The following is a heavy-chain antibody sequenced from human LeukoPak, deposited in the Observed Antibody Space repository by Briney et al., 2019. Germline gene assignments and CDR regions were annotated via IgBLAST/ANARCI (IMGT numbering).Heavy chain of an antibody. D-gene: IGHD2-15*01. CDR1: DFSFATYG. Sequence: GGSLRLSCAASDFSFATYGMGWVRQAPGRGLEWVSSVSGGDPTTYYADSVKGRFTISRDNAKNSLYLQMNSLRAEDTAVYYCARTSSGGSCYLDYWGQGTLVTVSS. CDR2: VSGGDPTT. V-gene: IGHV3-23*01. CDR3: ARTSSGGSCYLDY. J-gene: IGHJ4*02.